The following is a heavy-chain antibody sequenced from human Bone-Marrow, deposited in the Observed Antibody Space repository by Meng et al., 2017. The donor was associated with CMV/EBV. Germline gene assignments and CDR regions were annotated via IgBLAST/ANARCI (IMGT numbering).Heavy chain of an antibody. CDR3: ASLPYYGSGSWTYYYYGMDV. D-gene: IGHD3-10*01. CDR2: INPNSGGT. Sequence: ASVKVSCKASGYTFTGYYMHWVRQAPGQGLEWMGWINPNSGGTNYAQKFQGRVTMTRDTSISTAYMELSRLRSDDTAVYYCASLPYYGSGSWTYYYYGMDVWGQGTTVT. CDR1: GYTFTGYY. J-gene: IGHJ6*02. V-gene: IGHV1-2*02.